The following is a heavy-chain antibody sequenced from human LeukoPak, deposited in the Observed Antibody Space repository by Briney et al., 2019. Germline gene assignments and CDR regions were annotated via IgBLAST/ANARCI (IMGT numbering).Heavy chain of an antibody. D-gene: IGHD1-14*01. CDR2: INQDGSET. CDR1: EFTFSSYW. CDR3: TRDRRADDWNQGPFDY. J-gene: IGHJ4*02. Sequence: GGSLRLSCAASEFTFSSYWMTWVRQAPGKGLQWVGNINQDGSETNYVDSVQGRFTISRDNAENSLYLQMNSLRAEDTAVYYCTRDRRADDWNQGPFDYWGQGTLVTVSS. V-gene: IGHV3-7*04.